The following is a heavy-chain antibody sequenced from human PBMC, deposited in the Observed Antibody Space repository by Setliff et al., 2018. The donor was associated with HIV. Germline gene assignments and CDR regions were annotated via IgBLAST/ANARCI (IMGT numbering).Heavy chain of an antibody. CDR1: GGSISSSSYY. CDR2: IYYSGST. CDR3: ASRIYYYDESRVLREEGFVP. D-gene: IGHD3-22*01. V-gene: IGHV4-39*01. Sequence: TCTVSGGSISSSSYYWGWIRQPPGKGLEWIGSIYYSGSTYYNPSLKSRLTISIDTSKNQFSLKLTSVTAADTAMYYCASRIYYYDESRVLREEGFVPWGQGTLVTVSS. J-gene: IGHJ5*02.